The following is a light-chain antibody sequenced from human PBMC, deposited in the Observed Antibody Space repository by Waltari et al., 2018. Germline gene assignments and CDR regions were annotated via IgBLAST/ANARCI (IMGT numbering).Light chain of an antibody. CDR1: SSVVGNSNL. V-gene: IGLV2-23*02. CDR3: CSYAGLGIYV. CDR2: EVT. Sequence: QSGLTQPASVSGPPGQSITISCTGTSSVVGNSNLVSWYQQYPGKAPKLMVYEVTRRSSGVSDRFSGSKSGNTASLTIYGLQSEDEADYYCCSYAGLGIYVFGTGTKVTVL. J-gene: IGLJ1*01.